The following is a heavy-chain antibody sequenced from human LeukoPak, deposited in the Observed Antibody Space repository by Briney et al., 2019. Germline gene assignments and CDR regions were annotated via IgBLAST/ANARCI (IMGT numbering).Heavy chain of an antibody. CDR1: SGSFGSYY. V-gene: IGHV4-59*01. Sequence: SETLSLTCTASSGSFGSYYWSWIRQPPGKGLEWIGYIYYSGNTNYDPSLKSRVTLSVDRSKNQFSLKLSSVTAADTAVYYCARLDYYDGYFDLWGRGTLVTVSS. J-gene: IGHJ2*01. D-gene: IGHD3-22*01. CDR3: ARLDYYDGYFDL. CDR2: IYYSGNT.